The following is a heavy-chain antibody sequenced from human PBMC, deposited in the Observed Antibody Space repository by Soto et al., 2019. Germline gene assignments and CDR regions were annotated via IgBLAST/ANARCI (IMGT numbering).Heavy chain of an antibody. V-gene: IGHV5-51*01. D-gene: IGHD3-22*01. CDR1: VYSFTSYC. CDR3: ARQVGSGYFNYYYGMDV. J-gene: IGHJ6*02. Sequence: GVLLKVSCNGAVYSFTSYCSFCILKMHWKGLEWMVIIYPGDSDTRYSPSFQGQVTISADKSISTAYLQWSSLKASDTAMYYCARQVGSGYFNYYYGMDVWGQGTTVTGSS. CDR2: IYPGDSDT.